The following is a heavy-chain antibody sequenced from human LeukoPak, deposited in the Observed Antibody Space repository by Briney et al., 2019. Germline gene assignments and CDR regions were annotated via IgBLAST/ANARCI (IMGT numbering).Heavy chain of an antibody. CDR1: GYTFIGHY. J-gene: IGHJ6*03. Sequence: ASVKVSCKASGYTFIGHYMHWIRQAPGQGLEWMGWINAESGETNYAQKLQGRVTMTTDTSTSTAYMELRSLRSDDTAVYYCARVVGATYYYYYMDVWGKGTTVTISS. D-gene: IGHD1-26*01. CDR2: INAESGET. CDR3: ARVVGATYYYYYMDV. V-gene: IGHV1-18*01.